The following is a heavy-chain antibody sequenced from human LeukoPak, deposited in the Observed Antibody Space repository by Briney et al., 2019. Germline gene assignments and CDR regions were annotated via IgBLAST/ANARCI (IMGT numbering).Heavy chain of an antibody. V-gene: IGHV3-21*01. CDR3: ARVMIPLAGRREYYGMDV. CDR1: GFTFSSYR. CDR2: ISSSSSYI. Sequence: PGGSLRLSCAASGFTFSSYRMNWVRQAPGKGLEWVSSISSSSSYIYYADSVKGRFTISRDNAKNSLYLQMNSLRAEDTAVYYCARVMIPLAGRREYYGMDVWGQGTTVTVSS. J-gene: IGHJ6*02. D-gene: IGHD6-19*01.